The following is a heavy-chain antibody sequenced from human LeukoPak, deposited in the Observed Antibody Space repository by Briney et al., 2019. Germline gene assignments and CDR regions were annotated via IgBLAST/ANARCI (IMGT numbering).Heavy chain of an antibody. J-gene: IGHJ5*02. D-gene: IGHD3-16*02. CDR2: INPNSGGT. CDR1: GYTFTGYY. V-gene: IGHV1-2*02. CDR3: ARGVRDGDYVWGSYRYTITGENWFDP. Sequence: ASVTVSCKASGYTFTGYYMHWVRQAPGQGLEWMGWINPNSGGTNYAQKFQGRVTITRDTSASTAYMELSSLRSEDMAVYYCARGVRDGDYVWGSYRYTITGENWFDPWGQGTLVTVSS.